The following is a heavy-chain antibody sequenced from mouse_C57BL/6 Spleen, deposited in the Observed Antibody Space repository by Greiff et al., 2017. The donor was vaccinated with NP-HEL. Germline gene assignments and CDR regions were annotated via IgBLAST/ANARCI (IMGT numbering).Heavy chain of an antibody. Sequence: EVHLVESGGGLVKPGGSLKLSCAASGFTFSDYGMHWVRQAPEKGLEWVAYISSGSSTIYSADTVKGRFTISRDNAKNTLFLQMTSLRSEDTAMYYCAKTHYYGSSQAWFAYWGKGTLVTVSA. V-gene: IGHV5-17*01. CDR2: ISSGSSTI. CDR1: GFTFSDYG. J-gene: IGHJ3*01. CDR3: AKTHYYGSSQAWFAY. D-gene: IGHD1-1*01.